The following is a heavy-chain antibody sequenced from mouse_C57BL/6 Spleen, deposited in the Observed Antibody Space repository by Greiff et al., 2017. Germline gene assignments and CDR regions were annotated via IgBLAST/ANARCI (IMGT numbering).Heavy chain of an antibody. CDR3: ASQTTVVATPFAY. D-gene: IGHD1-1*01. CDR2: IYPGDGDT. V-gene: IGHV1-80*01. Sequence: QVQLQQSGAELVKPGASVKISCKASGYAFSSYWMNWVKPRPGKGLEWIGQIYPGDGDTNYNGKFKGKATLTADKSSSTAYMQLSSLTSEDSAVYFCASQTTVVATPFAYWGQGTLVTVSA. J-gene: IGHJ3*01. CDR1: GYAFSSYW.